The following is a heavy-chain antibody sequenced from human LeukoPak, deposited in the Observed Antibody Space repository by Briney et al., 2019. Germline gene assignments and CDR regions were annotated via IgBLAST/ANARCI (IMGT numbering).Heavy chain of an antibody. CDR2: IYSTGST. V-gene: IGHV4-59*12. D-gene: IGHD3-22*01. CDR3: ARRDSSGYYFY. CDR1: GGSISSYY. Sequence: SETLSLTCTVSGGSISSYYWSWIRQPPGKGLEWIGYIYSTGSTNYNPSLKSRVTISIDTSKNQFSLKLNSVTAADTAVYYCARRDSSGYYFYWGQGTLVTVSS. J-gene: IGHJ4*02.